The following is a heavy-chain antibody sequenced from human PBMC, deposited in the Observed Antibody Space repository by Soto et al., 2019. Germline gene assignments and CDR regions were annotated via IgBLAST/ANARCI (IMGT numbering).Heavy chain of an antibody. D-gene: IGHD6-19*01. CDR2: ISSSSSTI. Sequence: EVQLVESGGGLVQPGGSLRLSCAASGFTFSSYSMNWVRQAPGKGLEWVSYISSSSSTIYYADSVKGRFTISRDNAKNSLYLQMNSLRDEDTAVYYCARADGRRRRWLSTTQVFFDYWGQGTLVTVSS. J-gene: IGHJ4*02. CDR3: ARADGRRRRWLSTTQVFFDY. CDR1: GFTFSSYS. V-gene: IGHV3-48*02.